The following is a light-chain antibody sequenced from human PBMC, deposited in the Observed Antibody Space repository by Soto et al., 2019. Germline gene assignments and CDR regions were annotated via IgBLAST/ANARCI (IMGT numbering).Light chain of an antibody. Sequence: EIVLTQSPGTLSLSPGERATLSGRASQSVSSSYLAWYQQTPGQAPRLLIYGASSRATGIPDRFSGSGSGTDFTLTISRLEPEDFAVYYCQQYGTSPWTFGQGTKVEIK. V-gene: IGKV3-20*01. CDR3: QQYGTSPWT. CDR2: GAS. CDR1: QSVSSSY. J-gene: IGKJ1*01.